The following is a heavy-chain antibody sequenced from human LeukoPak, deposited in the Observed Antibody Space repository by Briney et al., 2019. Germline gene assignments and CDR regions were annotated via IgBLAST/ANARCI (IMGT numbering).Heavy chain of an antibody. D-gene: IGHD6-19*01. V-gene: IGHV3-74*01. J-gene: IGHJ4*02. Sequence: PGGSLRLSCAASGFTFSSSWMHRVRPVPGKGLVWVSRLNSDGSSINYTDSVKGRFTISRDNAENTLYLQMNSLRVEDTAVYYCARGVAGTLDYWGQGTLVTVSS. CDR1: GFTFSSSW. CDR3: ARGVAGTLDY. CDR2: LNSDGSSI.